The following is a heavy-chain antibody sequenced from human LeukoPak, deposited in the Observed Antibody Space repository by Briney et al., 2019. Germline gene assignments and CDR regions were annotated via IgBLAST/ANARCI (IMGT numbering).Heavy chain of an antibody. Sequence: GGSLRLSCAASGFTFSSYAMSWVRQAPGKGLEWVSAISGSGGSTYCADSVKGRFTISRDNSKNTLYLQMNSLRAEDTAVYYCAKGTIFGVVITLSSYYFDYWGQGTLGTVSS. V-gene: IGHV3-23*01. CDR2: ISGSGGST. J-gene: IGHJ4*02. CDR3: AKGTIFGVVITLSSYYFDY. CDR1: GFTFSSYA. D-gene: IGHD3-3*01.